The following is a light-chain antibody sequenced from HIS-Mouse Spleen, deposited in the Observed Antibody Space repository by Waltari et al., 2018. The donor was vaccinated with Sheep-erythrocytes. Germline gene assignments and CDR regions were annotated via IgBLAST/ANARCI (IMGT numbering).Light chain of an antibody. CDR1: SSDFGGYPY. CDR2: DVS. Sequence: QSALTQPRSVSGSPGQSVTISCTGTSSDFGGYPYVSWYQQHPGKAPKLMTYDVSKRPSGVPDRFSGSKSGNTASLTISGLQAEDEADYYCCSYAGSYNHVFATGTKVTVL. V-gene: IGLV2-11*01. J-gene: IGLJ1*01. CDR3: CSYAGSYNHV.